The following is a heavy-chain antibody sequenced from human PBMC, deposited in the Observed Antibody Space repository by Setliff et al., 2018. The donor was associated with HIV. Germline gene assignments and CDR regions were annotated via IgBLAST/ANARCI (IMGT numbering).Heavy chain of an antibody. CDR3: ARGYSSSYYFDY. D-gene: IGHD6-13*01. V-gene: IGHV4-34*01. J-gene: IGHJ4*02. CDR1: GGSFSGYY. Sequence: PSETLSLTCAVYGGSFSGYYWSWIRQPPGKGLEWIGEINHSGRINCNPSLKSRVTVSVDTSKNQFSLKLSSVTAADTAVYYCARGYSSSYYFDYWGQGTQVTVSS. CDR2: INHSGRI.